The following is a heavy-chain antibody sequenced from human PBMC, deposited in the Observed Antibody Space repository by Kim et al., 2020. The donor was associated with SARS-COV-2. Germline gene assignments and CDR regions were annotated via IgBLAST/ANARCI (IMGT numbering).Heavy chain of an antibody. J-gene: IGHJ6*02. Sequence: DSVKVSCKASGYTFTGYYMHWVRQAPGQGLEWMGWINPNSGGTNYAQKFQGRVTMTRDTSISTAYMELSRLRSDDTAVYYCARDLGYYGSGTPGYVWGQGTTVTVSS. CDR3: ARDLGYYGSGTPGYV. D-gene: IGHD3-10*01. V-gene: IGHV1-2*02. CDR2: INPNSGGT. CDR1: GYTFTGYY.